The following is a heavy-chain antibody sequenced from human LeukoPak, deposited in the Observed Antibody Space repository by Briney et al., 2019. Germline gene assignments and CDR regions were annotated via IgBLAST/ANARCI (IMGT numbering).Heavy chain of an antibody. CDR2: IKKDGSEK. CDR3: ARVWQHHDSSLDY. J-gene: IGHJ4*02. CDR1: GFTFSSYW. D-gene: IGHD6-13*01. V-gene: IGHV3-7*01. Sequence: GGSLRLSCEASGFTFSSYWMSWVRQAPGKGLEWVANIKKDGSEKYYVDSVKGRFTISRDNAKNSLYLQMNSLRAEDTAVYYCARVWQHHDSSLDYWGQGTLVTVSS.